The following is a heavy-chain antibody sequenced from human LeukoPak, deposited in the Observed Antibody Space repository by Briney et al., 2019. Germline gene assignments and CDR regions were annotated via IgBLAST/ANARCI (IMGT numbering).Heavy chain of an antibody. CDR1: GGSFSGYY. CDR2: INHSGST. D-gene: IGHD3-9*01. Sequence: SETLSLTCAVYGGSFSGYYWSWIRQPPGKGLEWIGEINHSGSTNYNPSLKSRVTISVDTSKNQFSLKLSSVTAADTAVYYCARGLDWVNWGQGTLVTVSS. V-gene: IGHV4-34*01. CDR3: ARGLDWVN. J-gene: IGHJ4*02.